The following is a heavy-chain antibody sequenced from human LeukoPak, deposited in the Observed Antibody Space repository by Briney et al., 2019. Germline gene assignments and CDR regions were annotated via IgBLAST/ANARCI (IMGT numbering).Heavy chain of an antibody. CDR1: GGSISRSRDY. D-gene: IGHD3-16*02. CDR2: IYYSGST. J-gene: IGHJ6*03. Sequence: PSETLSLTCTVSGGSISRSRDYWGWIRQPPGKGLEWIGSIYYSGSTYYNPSLKSRVTISGDTSKNQFSLKLSSVTAADTAVYYCARDYQYHYYMDVWGKGTTVTVSS. CDR3: ARDYQYHYYMDV. V-gene: IGHV4-39*07.